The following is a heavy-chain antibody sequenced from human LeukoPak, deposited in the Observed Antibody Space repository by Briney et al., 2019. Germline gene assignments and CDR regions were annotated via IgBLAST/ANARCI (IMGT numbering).Heavy chain of an antibody. D-gene: IGHD1-14*01. J-gene: IGHJ3*02. V-gene: IGHV1-69*05. CDR2: IIPIFGTA. CDR1: GGTFSSYA. Sequence: SVKVSCKASGGTFSSYAISWVRQAPGQGREWMGRIIPIFGTANYAQKFQGRVTITTDESTSTAYMELSSLRSEDTAVYYCTGYEPYDAFDIWGQGTMVTVSS. CDR3: TGYEPYDAFDI.